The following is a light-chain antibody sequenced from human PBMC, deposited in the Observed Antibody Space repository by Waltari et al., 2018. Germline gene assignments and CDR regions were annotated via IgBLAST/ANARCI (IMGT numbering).Light chain of an antibody. CDR2: DAS. CDR3: QQEDNWSWT. Sequence: EILLTQSPATLSVSPGETATLSCRASQNINRRLAWYQQKPGQPPRLLMYDASNRAPGIPARFRGSGSGTEFTLTISSLEPENVAVYFSQQEDNWSWTLGQGTKVEI. V-gene: IGKV3-15*01. CDR1: QNINRR. J-gene: IGKJ1*01.